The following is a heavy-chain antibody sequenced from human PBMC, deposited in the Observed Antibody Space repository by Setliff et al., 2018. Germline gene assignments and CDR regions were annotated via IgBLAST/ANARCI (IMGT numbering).Heavy chain of an antibody. J-gene: IGHJ3*02. CDR2: INPNSGGT. Sequence: ASVKVSCKASGYTFTGYYIHWVRQAPGQGLEYMGWINPNSGGTNYAQKFQGRVTMTTDTSTSTAYMELRSLRSDDTAVYYCARDLDYQYYYDSSGRDAFDIWGQGTMVTVSS. D-gene: IGHD3-22*01. V-gene: IGHV1-2*02. CDR3: ARDLDYQYYYDSSGRDAFDI. CDR1: GYTFTGYY.